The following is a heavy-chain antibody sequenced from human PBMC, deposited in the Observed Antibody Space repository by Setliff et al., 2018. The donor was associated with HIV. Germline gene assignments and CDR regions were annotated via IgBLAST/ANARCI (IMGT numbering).Heavy chain of an antibody. CDR1: GGSISSSNW. J-gene: IGHJ2*01. V-gene: IGHV4-4*02. Sequence: SETLSLTCAVSGGSISSSNWWSWVRQPPGKGLEWIGEIYHSGSTNYNPSLKSRVTISVDKPKNQFSLKLSSVTAADTAVYYCARGYYDSSGYYFGSSYWYFDLWGRGTLVTVSS. D-gene: IGHD3-22*01. CDR3: ARGYYDSSGYYFGSSYWYFDL. CDR2: IYHSGST.